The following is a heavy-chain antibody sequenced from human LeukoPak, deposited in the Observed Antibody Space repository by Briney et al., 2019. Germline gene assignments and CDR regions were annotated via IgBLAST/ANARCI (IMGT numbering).Heavy chain of an antibody. CDR1: GGSISSYY. J-gene: IGHJ6*02. D-gene: IGHD4-23*01. CDR3: ARVYGGPPFYYGMDV. CDR2: IYYSGST. V-gene: IGHV4-59*01. Sequence: PPETLSLTCTVSGGSISSYYWSWIRQPPGKGLEWIGYIYYSGSTNYNPSLKSRVTISVDTSKNQFSLKLSSVTAADTAVYYCARVYGGPPFYYGMDVWGQGTTVTVSS.